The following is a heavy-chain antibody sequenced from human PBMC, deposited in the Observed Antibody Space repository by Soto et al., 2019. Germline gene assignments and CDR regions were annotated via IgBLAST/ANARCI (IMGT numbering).Heavy chain of an antibody. CDR1: GGSIGSGGYS. CDR3: ARLGGSYAVPHFDY. Sequence: SETLSLTCAVSGGSIGSGGYSWSWIRQPPGKGLEWIGYIYHSGSTYYNPSLKSRVTISVDRSKNQFSLKLSSVTAADTAVYYCARLGGSYAVPHFDYWGQGTLVTVSS. J-gene: IGHJ4*02. CDR2: IYHSGST. D-gene: IGHD1-26*01. V-gene: IGHV4-30-2*01.